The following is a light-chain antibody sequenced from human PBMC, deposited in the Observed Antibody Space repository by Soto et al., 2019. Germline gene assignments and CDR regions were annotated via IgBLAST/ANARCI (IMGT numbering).Light chain of an antibody. Sequence: EIVLTQSPLSLPVTPGEPASISCRSSQNLLHSNGYNYLNWYLQKPGQSPQLLIYAASSLQSGVPSRFSGSGSGTDFTLTISSLQSEDFATYHCQQSYDTFWTFGQGTKVEIE. CDR3: QQSYDTFWT. J-gene: IGKJ1*01. V-gene: IGKV2-28*01. CDR1: QNLLHSNGYNY. CDR2: AAS.